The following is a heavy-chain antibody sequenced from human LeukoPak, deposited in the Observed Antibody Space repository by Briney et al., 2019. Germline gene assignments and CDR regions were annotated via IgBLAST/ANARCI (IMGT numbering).Heavy chain of an antibody. V-gene: IGHV3-48*03. Sequence: GGSLRLSCAASGFTFSSYEMNWVRQAPGKGLEWVSYISRSGSTIYYADSVKGRFTISRDNAKNSLYLQMNSLRDEDTAVYYCARDRLLEDRDYSYYYYMDVWGKGTTVTVSS. J-gene: IGHJ6*03. CDR1: GFTFSSYE. D-gene: IGHD1-1*01. CDR3: ARDRLLEDRDYSYYYYMDV. CDR2: ISRSGSTI.